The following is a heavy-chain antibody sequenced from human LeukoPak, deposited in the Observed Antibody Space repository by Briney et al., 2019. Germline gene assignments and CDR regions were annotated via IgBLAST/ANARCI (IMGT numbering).Heavy chain of an antibody. CDR3: ARELRGSGAFDY. CDR1: GGSFSGYY. D-gene: IGHD1-1*01. CDR2: INHSGST. V-gene: IGHV4-34*01. J-gene: IGHJ4*02. Sequence: SETLSLTCAVYGGSFSGYYWSWIRQPPGKGLEWIGEINHSGSTNYNPSLKSRVTIPVDTSKNQFSLKLSSVTAADTAVYYCARELRGSGAFDYWGQGTLVTVSS.